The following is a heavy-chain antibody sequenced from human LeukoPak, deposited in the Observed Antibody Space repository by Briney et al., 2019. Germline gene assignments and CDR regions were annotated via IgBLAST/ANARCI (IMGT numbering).Heavy chain of an antibody. V-gene: IGHV4-39*07. D-gene: IGHD6-13*01. CDR2: VFYSGTT. J-gene: IGHJ4*02. Sequence: NPSETLSLTCTVSGGSINSGAYYWGWIRQPPGKGLEWIGSVFYSGTTYYSPSLESRVTISLDTSKNRFSLKVNSVTAADTAVYYCARTSSNWYATPYYFDYWGQGTLVTVSS. CDR1: GGSINSGAYY. CDR3: ARTSSNWYATPYYFDY.